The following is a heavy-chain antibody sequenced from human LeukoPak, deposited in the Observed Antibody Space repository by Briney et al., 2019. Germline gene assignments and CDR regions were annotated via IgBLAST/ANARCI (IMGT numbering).Heavy chain of an antibody. J-gene: IGHJ6*02. CDR3: ARVRAVPTIAAAGTSYYYGMDV. D-gene: IGHD6-13*01. CDR1: GYTFTSYG. CDR2: ISAYNGNT. Sequence: ASVKVSCKASGYTFTSYGISWVRQAPGQGREWMGWISAYNGNTNYAQKLQGRVTMTTDTSTSTAYMELRSLRSDDTAVYYCARVRAVPTIAAAGTSYYYGMDVWGQGTAVTVSS. V-gene: IGHV1-18*01.